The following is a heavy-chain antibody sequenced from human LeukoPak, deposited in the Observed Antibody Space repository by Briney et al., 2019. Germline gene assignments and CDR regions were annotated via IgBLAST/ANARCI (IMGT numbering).Heavy chain of an antibody. CDR3: ARDLGVTTETSLAY. CDR1: GYTFTDYY. Sequence: AASVKVSCKASGYTFTDYYIHWVRQAPGQGLEWMGWINPTSGGTNSAQKFQGRFTMTRDTSIRTAYMELSRLRSDDTAVYYCARDLGVTTETSLAYWGQGTLVTVSS. J-gene: IGHJ4*02. V-gene: IGHV1-2*02. D-gene: IGHD4-11*01. CDR2: INPTSGGT.